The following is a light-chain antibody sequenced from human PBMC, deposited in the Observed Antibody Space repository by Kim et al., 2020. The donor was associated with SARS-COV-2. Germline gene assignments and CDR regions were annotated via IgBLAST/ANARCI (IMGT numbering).Light chain of an antibody. CDR2: DNN. CDR1: SSNIGNNY. V-gene: IGLV1-51*01. Sequence: GQKVTISYSGSSSNIGNNYVSCYQQLPGTAPKLLIYDNNKRPSGIPDRFSGSKSGTSATLGITGLQTGDEADYYCGTWDSSLSAVVFGGGTQLTVL. J-gene: IGLJ2*01. CDR3: GTWDSSLSAVV.